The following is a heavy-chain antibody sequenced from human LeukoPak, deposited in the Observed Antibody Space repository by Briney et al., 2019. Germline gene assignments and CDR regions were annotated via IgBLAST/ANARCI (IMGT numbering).Heavy chain of an antibody. J-gene: IGHJ4*02. CDR2: ISTSGGDT. CDR1: GFTFNSYA. CDR3: ARQLGYCTDGSCYFDY. V-gene: IGHV3-23*01. Sequence: PGGSLILSCSVSGFTFNSYAMSWVRQTSGRGLQWLSAISTSGGDTYYADSVKGRFTISRDNSRNTLHLQMNSLRAEDTAVYFCARQLGYCTDGSCYFDYWGQGTLVTVSS. D-gene: IGHD2-15*01.